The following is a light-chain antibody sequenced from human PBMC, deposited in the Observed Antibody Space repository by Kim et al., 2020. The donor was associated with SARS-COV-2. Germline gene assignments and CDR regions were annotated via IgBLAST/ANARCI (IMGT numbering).Light chain of an antibody. Sequence: SYELTQPPSVSVSPGETATISCTGDNLQFKYVCWYQRTAGHSPVLVLYQDKKRPSGIPERFSGSNSGNTATLTISGTQAMDEADYYCQVWDNSLGVFGAGTQLTVL. CDR3: QVWDNSLGV. CDR2: QDK. J-gene: IGLJ2*01. V-gene: IGLV3-1*01. CDR1: NLQFKY.